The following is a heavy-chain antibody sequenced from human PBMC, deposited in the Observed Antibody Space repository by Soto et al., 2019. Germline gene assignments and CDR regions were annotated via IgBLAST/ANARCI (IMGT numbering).Heavy chain of an antibody. CDR3: GGVAGILGAFAI. CDR1: GFTFSSYG. D-gene: IGHD6-19*01. CDR2: ISYDGSNK. Sequence: GGSLRLSCAASGFTFSSYGMHWVRQAPGKGLEWVAVISYDGSNKYYADSVKGRFTISRDNSKNTLYLQMNSLRAEDTAVYYCGGVAGILGAFAIWGQGTMVTVSS. V-gene: IGHV3-30*03. J-gene: IGHJ3*02.